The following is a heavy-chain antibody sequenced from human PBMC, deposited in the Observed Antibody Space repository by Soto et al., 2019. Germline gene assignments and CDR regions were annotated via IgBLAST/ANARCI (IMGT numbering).Heavy chain of an antibody. D-gene: IGHD3-16*02. Sequence: EVQLLESGGGLVQPGGSLRLSCAASGFTFSSYAMSWVRQAPGKGLEWVSAISGSGGSTYYADSVKGRFTISRDNSKNTLYLQMNSLSAEDTAVYYCAKGPNAPYDYIWGSYRSGAFDIWGQGTMVTVSS. CDR1: GFTFSSYA. CDR2: ISGSGGST. J-gene: IGHJ3*02. CDR3: AKGPNAPYDYIWGSYRSGAFDI. V-gene: IGHV3-23*01.